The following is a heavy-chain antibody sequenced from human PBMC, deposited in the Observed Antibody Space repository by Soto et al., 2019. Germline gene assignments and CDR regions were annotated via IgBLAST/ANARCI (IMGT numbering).Heavy chain of an antibody. Sequence: PSETLSLTCTVSGGSISSDYYHWTWIRQHPGKGLEWIGYIYYSGSTYYNPSLKSRVTISVDTSKNQFSLKLSSVTAADTAVYYCARDGRVSIPHRKDFPGRWFDPWGQGTLVTVSS. CDR2: IYYSGST. CDR1: GGSISSDYYH. J-gene: IGHJ5*02. CDR3: ARDGRVSIPHRKDFPGRWFDP. V-gene: IGHV4-31*03. D-gene: IGHD1-26*01.